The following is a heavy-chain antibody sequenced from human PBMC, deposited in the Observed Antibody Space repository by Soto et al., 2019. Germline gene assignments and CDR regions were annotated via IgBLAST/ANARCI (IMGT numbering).Heavy chain of an antibody. J-gene: IGHJ4*02. D-gene: IGHD6-13*01. CDR3: ARESVRQQPAYYFDY. Sequence: VSVKSRITINPDTSKNQFSLQLNSVTPEDMALYYCARESVRQQPAYYFDYWGQGTLVTVSS. V-gene: IGHV6-1*01.